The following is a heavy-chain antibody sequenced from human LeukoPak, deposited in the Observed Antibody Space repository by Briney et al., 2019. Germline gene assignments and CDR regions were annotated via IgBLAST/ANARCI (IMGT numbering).Heavy chain of an antibody. Sequence: SETLSLTCAVYGGSFSGYYSSWIRQPPGKRLEWIGEIHPSGSTNYNPSLKSRVTISVDTSKNQFSLKLSFVTVADTAVYYCARDRGEPDYGFDYWGQGTLVTVSS. CDR1: GGSFSGYY. V-gene: IGHV4-34*01. CDR3: ARDRGEPDYGFDY. J-gene: IGHJ4*02. D-gene: IGHD4-17*01. CDR2: IHPSGST.